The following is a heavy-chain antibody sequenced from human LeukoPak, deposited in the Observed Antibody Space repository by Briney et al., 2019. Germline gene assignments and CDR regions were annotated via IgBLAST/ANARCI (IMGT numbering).Heavy chain of an antibody. J-gene: IGHJ5*02. CDR2: IDHRGST. Sequence: SETLSLTCAVHGGSFNVYYWSWIRQPPGKGLEWIGEIDHRGSTNYSPSLKSRVTISLDTSKNQFSLNLNSVTAADTAVYYCARDRLQLQSWGQGALVTVSS. V-gene: IGHV4-34*01. D-gene: IGHD5-24*01. CDR1: GGSFNVYY. CDR3: ARDRLQLQS.